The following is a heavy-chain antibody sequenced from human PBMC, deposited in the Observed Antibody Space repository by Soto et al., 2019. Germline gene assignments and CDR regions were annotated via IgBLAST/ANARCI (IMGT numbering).Heavy chain of an antibody. V-gene: IGHV3-23*01. CDR2: ISGNGGRT. D-gene: IGHD3-10*01. Sequence: EVQLLESGGGLGQPGGSLRLSCAASGFSFSTYAMSWVRQAPGKGLEWVSFISGNGGRTYYADSVKGRFTISREKSQNTLYLQMNSLRAEDTAIYYGAKEPVFNYYGSGSGLDCWGQGTLVTVSS. CDR1: GFSFSTYA. CDR3: AKEPVFNYYGSGSGLDC. J-gene: IGHJ4*02.